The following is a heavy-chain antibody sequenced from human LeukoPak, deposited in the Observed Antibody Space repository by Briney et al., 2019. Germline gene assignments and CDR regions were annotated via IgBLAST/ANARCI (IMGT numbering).Heavy chain of an antibody. Sequence: ASVKVSCKASGYTFTGYYMFWVRHAPGQGLEWMGWINPNSGATKYAQKFQGRVTLTRDTSIRTTYMELSSLRSDDTAVYYCARDERYGNGDNHYPDLGYWGQGTLVTVSS. CDR2: INPNSGAT. V-gene: IGHV1-2*02. J-gene: IGHJ4*02. D-gene: IGHD2-15*01. CDR1: GYTFTGYY. CDR3: ARDERYGNGDNHYPDLGY.